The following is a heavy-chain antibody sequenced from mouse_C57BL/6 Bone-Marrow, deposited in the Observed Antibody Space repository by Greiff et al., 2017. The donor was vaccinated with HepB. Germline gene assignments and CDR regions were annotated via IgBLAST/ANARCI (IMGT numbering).Heavy chain of an antibody. Sequence: EVKLVESGGGLVQPGGSLKLSCAASGFTFSDYYMYWVRQTPEKRLEWVAYISNGGGSTYYPDTVKGLFTIARDNAKNTLYLQMSRLKSEDTAMYYCAKRITTVYAMDYWGQGTSVTVSS. V-gene: IGHV5-12*01. CDR2: ISNGGGST. J-gene: IGHJ4*01. CDR1: GFTFSDYY. D-gene: IGHD1-1*01. CDR3: AKRITTVYAMDY.